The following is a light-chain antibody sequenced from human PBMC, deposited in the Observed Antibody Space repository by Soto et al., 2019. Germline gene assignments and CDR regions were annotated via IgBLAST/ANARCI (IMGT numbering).Light chain of an antibody. CDR3: SSYTSSSTLYV. CDR1: SSDVGGYNY. J-gene: IGLJ1*01. Sequence: SVLTQPASESGSPGQSITISCTGTSSDVGGYNYVSWYEQHPGNAPNLMIYDVSTRPSGVSNRFSGSKSGNTASLTISGLQAEDAADYYCSSYTSSSTLYVVGTGTKVPVL. V-gene: IGLV2-14*01. CDR2: DVS.